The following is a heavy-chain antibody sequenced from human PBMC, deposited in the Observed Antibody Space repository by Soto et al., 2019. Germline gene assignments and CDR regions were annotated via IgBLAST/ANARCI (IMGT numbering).Heavy chain of an antibody. J-gene: IGHJ4*02. V-gene: IGHV1-2*02. D-gene: IGHD6-19*01. Sequence: QVQLVQSGAEVKKPGASVKVSCKTSGYTFIAYYLHWVRQAPGQGLEWMGWINPNSGRTNYAQNFQGRVTLTGDTSISTAYMELSSLSSDDTAVYYCAKDRGSGWYEDFDYWGQGTLVTVSP. CDR1: GYTFIAYY. CDR2: INPNSGRT. CDR3: AKDRGSGWYEDFDY.